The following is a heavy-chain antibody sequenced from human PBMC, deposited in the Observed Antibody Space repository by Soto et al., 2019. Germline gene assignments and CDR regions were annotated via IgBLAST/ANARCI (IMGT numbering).Heavy chain of an antibody. D-gene: IGHD2-15*01. V-gene: IGHV4-59*01. CDR1: GGSISSYY. Sequence: SETLSLTCTVSGGSISSYYWSWIRQPPGKGLEWIGYIYYSGSTNYNPSLKSRVTISVDTSKNQFSLKLSSVTAADTAVYYCARDTPWSGYYYYGMDVWGQGTTVTVS. CDR2: IYYSGST. J-gene: IGHJ6*02. CDR3: ARDTPWSGYYYYGMDV.